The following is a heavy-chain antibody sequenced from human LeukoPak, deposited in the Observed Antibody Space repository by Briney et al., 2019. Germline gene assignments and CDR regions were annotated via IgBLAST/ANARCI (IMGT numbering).Heavy chain of an antibody. J-gene: IGHJ4*02. D-gene: IGHD3-10*01. Sequence: ASVKVSCKASGYTFTGYYMHWVRQAPGQGLEWMGWINPNSSGTNYTQKFQGRVTMTRDTSISTAYMELSRLRSDDTAVYYCARGGGSGSHFDFWGQGTLVTVSS. CDR3: ARGGGSGSHFDF. CDR1: GYTFTGYY. CDR2: INPNSSGT. V-gene: IGHV1-2*02.